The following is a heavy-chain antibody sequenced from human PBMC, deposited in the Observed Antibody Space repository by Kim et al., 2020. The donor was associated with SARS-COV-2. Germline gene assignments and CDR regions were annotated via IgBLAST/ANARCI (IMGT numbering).Heavy chain of an antibody. CDR1: GFTFSNAW. V-gene: IGHV3-15*01. CDR3: TTDRGSSYGYAYYYYGMDV. J-gene: IGHJ6*02. D-gene: IGHD5-18*01. Sequence: GGSLRLSCAASGFTFSNAWMSWVRQAPGKGLEWVGRIKSKTDGGTTDYAAPVKGRFPISRDDSKITLYLQMNSLKTEDTAVYYCTTDRGSSYGYAYYYYGMDVWGQGTTVTVSS. CDR2: IKSKTDGGTT.